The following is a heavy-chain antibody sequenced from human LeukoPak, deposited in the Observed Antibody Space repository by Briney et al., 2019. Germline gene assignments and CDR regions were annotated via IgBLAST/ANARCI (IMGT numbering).Heavy chain of an antibody. CDR2: IRSKAYGATT. J-gene: IGHJ6*02. D-gene: IGHD3-9*01. CDR1: GFTFGDHA. Sequence: PGRSPRLPCTGSGFTFGDHAMGWVRQAPGKGLEWVGFIRSKAYGATTEYAASVKGRFTISRDDSKSIAYLQMNSLMTEDTAVYYCARGPIWLYSGMDVWGQGTTVTVSS. CDR3: ARGPIWLYSGMDV. V-gene: IGHV3-49*04.